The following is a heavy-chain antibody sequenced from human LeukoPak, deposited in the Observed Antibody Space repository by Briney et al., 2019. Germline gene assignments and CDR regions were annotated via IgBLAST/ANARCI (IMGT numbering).Heavy chain of an antibody. CDR3: AREGCSSTSCYTWGPDYYYYYMDV. CDR1: GGSISSYY. V-gene: IGHV4-4*07. Sequence: SETLSLTCTVSGGSISSYYWSWIRQPAGKGLEWIGRIYTSGSTNYNPSLKSRVTMSVDTSKNQFSLKLSSVTAADTAVYYCAREGCSSTSCYTWGPDYYYYYMDVWGKGTTVTVSS. J-gene: IGHJ6*03. CDR2: IYTSGST. D-gene: IGHD2-2*02.